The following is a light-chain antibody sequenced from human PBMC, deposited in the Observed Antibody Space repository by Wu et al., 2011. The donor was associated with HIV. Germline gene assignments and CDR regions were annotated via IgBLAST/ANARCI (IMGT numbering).Light chain of an antibody. CDR2: RTS. CDR3: QQYITRWT. V-gene: IGKV1-5*03. J-gene: IGKJ1*01. CDR1: QSITTS. Sequence: DIQLTQSPTTLSASVGDRVTITCRASQSITTSLAWYQQKPGKAPKLLMYRTSTLDSGVPSRFSGSGSETEFTLTITSLQPDDFATYYCQQYITRWTFGQGTRV.